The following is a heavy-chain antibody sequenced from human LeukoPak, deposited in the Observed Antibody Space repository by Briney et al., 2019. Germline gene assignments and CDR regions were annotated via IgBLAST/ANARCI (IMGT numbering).Heavy chain of an antibody. V-gene: IGHV3-53*01. D-gene: IGHD3-22*01. CDR2: IHRGDST. CDR1: GFTVSSNY. Sequence: GGSLRLSCAASGFTVSSNYMSWVRQAPGKGLEWVAVIHRGDSTYYADSVKGRFTISRDESKNTLYLQMNSVRAEDTAVYYCARDRRAYDFDTIGYFPDAFDIWGQGTMVTVSS. CDR3: ARDRRAYDFDTIGYFPDAFDI. J-gene: IGHJ3*02.